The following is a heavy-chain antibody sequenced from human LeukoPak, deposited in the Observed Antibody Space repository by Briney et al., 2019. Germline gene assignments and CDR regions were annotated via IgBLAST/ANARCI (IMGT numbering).Heavy chain of an antibody. CDR2: ISGSGGST. CDR1: EFTFSNYV. J-gene: IGHJ5*02. CDR3: AKMLLNP. V-gene: IGHV3-23*01. Sequence: GGSLRLSCAASEFTFSNYVINWVRQAPGKGLEWVSAISGSGGSTYYADSVKGRFTISRDNSKSTLYLQMNSLRAEDTAVYYCAKMLLNPWGQGTLVTVSS. D-gene: IGHD2-8*01.